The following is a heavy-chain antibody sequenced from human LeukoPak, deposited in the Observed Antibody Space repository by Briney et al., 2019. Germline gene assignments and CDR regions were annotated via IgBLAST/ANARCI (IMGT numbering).Heavy chain of an antibody. J-gene: IGHJ5*02. CDR3: ARVTVDSSGWYAPPRAYNWFDP. Sequence: GASVKVSCKASGYTFTSYGISWVRQAPGQGLEWMGWISAYNGNTNYAQKLQGRVTMTTDTSTSTAYMELRSLRSDDTAVYYCARVTVDSSGWYAPPRAYNWFDPWGQEPWSPSPQ. CDR2: ISAYNGNT. V-gene: IGHV1-18*01. CDR1: GYTFTSYG. D-gene: IGHD6-19*01.